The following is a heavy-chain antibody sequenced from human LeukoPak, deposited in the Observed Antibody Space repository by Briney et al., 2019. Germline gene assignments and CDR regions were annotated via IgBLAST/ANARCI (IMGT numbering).Heavy chain of an antibody. J-gene: IGHJ6*02. D-gene: IGHD3-22*01. CDR1: GGTFSSYA. Sequence: SVTVSCKASGGTFSSYAISWVRQAPGQGLEWMGGIIPIFGTANYAQKFQGRVTITADESTSTAYMELSSLRSEDTAVYYCASWNGVIVAQYYYYYYGMDVWGQGTTVTVSS. CDR3: ASWNGVIVAQYYYYYYGMDV. V-gene: IGHV1-69*13. CDR2: IIPIFGTA.